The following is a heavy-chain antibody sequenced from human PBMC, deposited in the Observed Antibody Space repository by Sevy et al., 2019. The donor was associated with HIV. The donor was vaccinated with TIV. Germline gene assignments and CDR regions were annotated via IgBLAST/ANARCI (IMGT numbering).Heavy chain of an antibody. J-gene: IGHJ4*02. CDR2: INPSGGST. CDR1: GYTFTSYY. D-gene: IGHD2-8*01. V-gene: IGHV1-46*01. Sequence: ASVKVSCKASGYTFTSYYMHWVRQAPGQGLEWMGIINPSGGSTSYAQKFQGRVTMTRDTSTSTVYMELSSLRSEDTAMYYCARGLMVYASTNNFDYWGQGTLVTVSS. CDR3: ARGLMVYASTNNFDY.